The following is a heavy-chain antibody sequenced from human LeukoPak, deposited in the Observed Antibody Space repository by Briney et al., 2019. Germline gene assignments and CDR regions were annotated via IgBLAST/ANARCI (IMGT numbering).Heavy chain of an antibody. Sequence: SETLSLTCTVSGGSIRNYYWNWIRQPPGKGLEWIGHIIYSGSTNYNPSLKSRVTISVDTSKNQFSLELSSVTAADTALYYCVRFSSSWSYFDCWGQGTLVTVSS. CDR1: GGSIRNYY. CDR3: VRFSSSWSYFDC. J-gene: IGHJ4*02. CDR2: IIYSGST. V-gene: IGHV4-59*01. D-gene: IGHD6-13*01.